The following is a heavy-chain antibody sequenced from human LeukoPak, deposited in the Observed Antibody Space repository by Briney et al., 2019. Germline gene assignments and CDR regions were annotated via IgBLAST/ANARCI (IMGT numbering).Heavy chain of an antibody. Sequence: HPGGSLRLSCAASGFSFSNHGMHWVRQAPGKRLEWVAVIWDDGNNKRYANSVNGRFTISRDNAKNTLYLQMNSLRVEDTAVYYCARDQLEPSRWFDYWGQGTLVTVSS. CDR1: GFSFSNHG. CDR3: ARDQLEPSRWFDY. D-gene: IGHD1-1*01. CDR2: IWDDGNNK. V-gene: IGHV3-33*01. J-gene: IGHJ4*02.